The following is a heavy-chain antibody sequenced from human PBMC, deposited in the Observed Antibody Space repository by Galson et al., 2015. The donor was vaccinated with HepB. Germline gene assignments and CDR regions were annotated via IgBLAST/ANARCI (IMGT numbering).Heavy chain of an antibody. Sequence: SLRLSCAASGFTFSSYAMHWVRQAPGKGLEWVAVISYDGSNKYYADSVKGRFTISRDNSKNTLYLQMNSLRAEDTAVYYCAKGKSVVVVTATFYWGQGTLVTVSS. CDR1: GFTFSSYA. CDR2: ISYDGSNK. J-gene: IGHJ4*02. V-gene: IGHV3-30-3*01. CDR3: AKGKSVVVVTATFY. D-gene: IGHD2-21*02.